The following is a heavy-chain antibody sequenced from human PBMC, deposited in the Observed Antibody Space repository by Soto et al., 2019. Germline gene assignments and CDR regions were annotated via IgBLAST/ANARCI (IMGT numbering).Heavy chain of an antibody. V-gene: IGHV4-4*02. CDR3: AIVMGVIAAHRFDH. Sequence: SETLSLTCAVSGGSISSSNWWSWVRQPPGKGLEWIGEIYHSGSTNYNPSLKSRVTISVDKSKNQFSLKLSSVTATDTAVYYFAIVMGVIAAHRFDHWGQGTLVTVSS. CDR2: IYHSGST. CDR1: GGSISSSNW. J-gene: IGHJ4*02. D-gene: IGHD6-6*01.